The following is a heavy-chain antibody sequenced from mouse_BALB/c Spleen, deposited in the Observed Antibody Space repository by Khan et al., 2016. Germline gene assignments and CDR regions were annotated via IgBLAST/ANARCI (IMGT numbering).Heavy chain of an antibody. CDR1: GYTFTNYG. D-gene: IGHD6-1*01. Sequence: QIQLVQSGPELKKPGETVKISCKASGYTFTNYGMIWVKQAPGKDLKWMGWINTFTGQPSYADDFKGRFAFSLETSASTVYLQINNLKNEDMATYFCARHVPGAMDYWAQGTSVTVSS. CDR2: INTFTGQP. J-gene: IGHJ4*01. V-gene: IGHV9-1*02. CDR3: ARHVPGAMDY.